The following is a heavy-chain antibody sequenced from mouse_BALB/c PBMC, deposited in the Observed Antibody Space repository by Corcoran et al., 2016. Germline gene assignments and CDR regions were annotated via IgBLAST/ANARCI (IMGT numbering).Heavy chain of an antibody. V-gene: IGHV1-15*01. CDR1: GYTFTDYE. J-gene: IGHJ3*01. CDR2: IDPDTGGT. Sequence: VQLQQSGPELVKPGASMTLSCKASGYTFTDYEMHWVKQTPVKSLEWIGAIDPDTGGTAYNQKFKGKATLTTDKSSSTAYMELRSLTSEDSAVYYCTRYGYWYWFAYWGQGTLVTVSA. D-gene: IGHD2-2*01. CDR3: TRYGYWYWFAY.